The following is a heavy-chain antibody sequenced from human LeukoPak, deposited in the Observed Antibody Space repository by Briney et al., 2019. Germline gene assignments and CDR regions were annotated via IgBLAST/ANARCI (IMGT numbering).Heavy chain of an antibody. Sequence: SETLSLSCTVSGGSISSYYWSWIRQPAGKGLEWIGRIYTSGSTNYNPSLKRRVTMSVDTSKNQFSLKLSSVTAADTAVYYCARMSYDFWSGYPLAFDIWGQGTMVTVSS. J-gene: IGHJ3*02. CDR3: ARMSYDFWSGYPLAFDI. CDR1: GGSISSYY. D-gene: IGHD3-3*01. CDR2: IYTSGST. V-gene: IGHV4-4*07.